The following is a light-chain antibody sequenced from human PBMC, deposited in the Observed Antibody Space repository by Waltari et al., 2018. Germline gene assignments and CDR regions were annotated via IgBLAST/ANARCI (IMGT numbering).Light chain of an antibody. J-gene: IGKJ4*01. CDR1: QSVSHSSNNKNY. V-gene: IGKV4-1*01. Sequence: DLVMTQSPDSLALSLGERVTSNCPPSQSVSHSSNNKNYLAWYQQKPGPPPNLLIYWASTRESGVPDRFSCSGSGTDFTLTISSLQAEDVAVYYCQQYYNAPLTFGGGTKVEIK. CDR2: WAS. CDR3: QQYYNAPLT.